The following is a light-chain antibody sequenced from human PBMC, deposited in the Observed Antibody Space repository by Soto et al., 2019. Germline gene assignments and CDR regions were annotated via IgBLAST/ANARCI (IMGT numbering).Light chain of an antibody. V-gene: IGKV1-5*01. CDR3: QQYETFSGA. J-gene: IGKJ1*01. CDR1: QSVSGW. Sequence: IQMTQYPSTLSAPVGDTVTVTCRASQSVSGWSAWYQQKPGEAPKLLIYDASALPRGVPSRFSDSGSGTKFTLTIASLQPDDFATYYCQQYETFSGAFVPGTKVDIK. CDR2: DAS.